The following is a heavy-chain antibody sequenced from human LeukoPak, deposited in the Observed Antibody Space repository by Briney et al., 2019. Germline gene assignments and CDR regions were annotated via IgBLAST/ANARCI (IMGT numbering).Heavy chain of an antibody. CDR3: ARMGTNFDY. V-gene: IGHV4-30-2*01. CDR2: IYHSGST. CDR1: GGSISSGGSS. Sequence: SETLSLTCAVSGGSISSGGSSWSWIRQPPGKGLEWIGYIYHSGSTYYNPSLKSRVTISVDRSKNQFSLKLSSVTAADTAVYYCARMGTNFDYWGQGTLVTVSS. J-gene: IGHJ4*02.